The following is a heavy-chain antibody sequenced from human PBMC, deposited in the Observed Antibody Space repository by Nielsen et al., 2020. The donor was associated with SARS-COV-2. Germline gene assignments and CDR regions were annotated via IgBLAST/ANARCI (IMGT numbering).Heavy chain of an antibody. CDR1: GGSFSGYY. V-gene: IGHV4-34*01. CDR3: ATDGFSFGTFDY. D-gene: IGHD1-1*01. J-gene: IGHJ4*02. CDR2: INHSGST. Sequence: SETLSLTCAVYGGSFSGYYWTWIRQSPGKGLEWIGEINHSGSTNYNPSLKSRGLVSIDTSKNQFSLKLSSVTAADTAVYYCATDGFSFGTFDYWGQGALVTVSS.